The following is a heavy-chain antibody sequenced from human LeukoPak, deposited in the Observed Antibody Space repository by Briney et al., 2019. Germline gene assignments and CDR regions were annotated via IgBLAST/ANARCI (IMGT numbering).Heavy chain of an antibody. Sequence: PSETLSLTCTASGDSLTYYYWSWIRQPPGKGLEWIADIDDSGSPNYNPSLKSRVTISVDTSQNQISLKVNSVTAADTAVYYCARVFAANRGDRFDPWGQGTLVTVSS. J-gene: IGHJ5*02. CDR3: ARVFAANRGDRFDP. D-gene: IGHD1-14*01. CDR2: IDDSGSP. V-gene: IGHV4-59*01. CDR1: GDSLTYYY.